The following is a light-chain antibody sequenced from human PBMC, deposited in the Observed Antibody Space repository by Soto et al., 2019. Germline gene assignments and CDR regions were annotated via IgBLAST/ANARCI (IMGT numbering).Light chain of an antibody. J-gene: IGKJ4*01. CDR1: EIASRDY. V-gene: IGKV3-20*01. CDR2: GAS. Sequence: TLSCRASEIASRDYLAWYQQRPGQAPRLLISGASSRATGIPDRFSGSGSGTDFSLTISRLEPEDFALYYCQQYGNSPLTFGGGTKVDIK. CDR3: QQYGNSPLT.